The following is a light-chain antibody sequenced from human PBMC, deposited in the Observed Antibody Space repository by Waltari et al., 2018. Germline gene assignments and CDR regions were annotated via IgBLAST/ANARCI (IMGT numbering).Light chain of an antibody. Sequence: QSALTQPRSVSGSPGQSVTISCTVTSSAVGGYTYFSWYQQHPGKAPKLMIYDVSKRPSGVPDRFSGSKSGNTASLTISGLQAEDEADYYCCSYAGSYTWVFGGGTKLTVL. CDR3: CSYAGSYTWV. CDR2: DVS. V-gene: IGLV2-11*01. CDR1: SSAVGGYTY. J-gene: IGLJ3*02.